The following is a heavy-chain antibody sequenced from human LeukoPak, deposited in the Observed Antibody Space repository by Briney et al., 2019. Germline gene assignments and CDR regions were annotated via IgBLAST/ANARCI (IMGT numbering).Heavy chain of an antibody. Sequence: PGGSLRLSCAAPGFTVRSDYMSSVRQAPGKGLEWVSVFYRGGSTYYADSVKGRFTISSDNSKNTLYLQMNSLRAEDTAVYYCARDSRSNSGYDPDYWGQGTLVTVSS. V-gene: IGHV3-53*01. J-gene: IGHJ4*02. CDR1: GFTVRSDY. D-gene: IGHD5-12*01. CDR3: ARDSRSNSGYDPDY. CDR2: FYRGGST.